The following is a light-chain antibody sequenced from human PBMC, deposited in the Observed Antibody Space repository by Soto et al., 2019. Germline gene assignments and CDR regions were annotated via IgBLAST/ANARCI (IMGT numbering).Light chain of an antibody. Sequence: DIQMTQSHSTLPASVGDRVTITCRASQRFNNWLAWYQQKPGKATKVLIYDASSLVRGVPSRFSGSAYVTEMTLTFSSPQADYFATYYCQQHDGYFDQGTKLEIK. CDR3: QQHDGY. CDR2: DAS. V-gene: IGKV1-5*01. CDR1: QRFNNW. J-gene: IGKJ2*01.